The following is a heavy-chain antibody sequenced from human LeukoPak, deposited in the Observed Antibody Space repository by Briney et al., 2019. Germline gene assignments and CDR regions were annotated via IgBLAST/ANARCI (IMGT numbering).Heavy chain of an antibody. J-gene: IGHJ4*02. CDR3: ARGRFGSWFPSPGFC. D-gene: IGHD6-13*01. Sequence: ASVKVSCKGSGYTFSNYAIQWVRQAPGQRLEWMGWINAGNGNTKYSQKFEGRVTITRDTSASTAYMELSSLRSEDTAVYYCARGRFGSWFPSPGFCWGQGTLVTVSS. CDR2: INAGNGNT. CDR1: GYTFSNYA. V-gene: IGHV1-3*01.